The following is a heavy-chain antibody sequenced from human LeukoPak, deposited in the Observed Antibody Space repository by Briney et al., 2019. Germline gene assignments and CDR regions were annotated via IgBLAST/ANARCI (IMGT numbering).Heavy chain of an antibody. V-gene: IGHV1-18*01. Sequence: ASVKVSCKASGYTFTSYGISWVRQAPGQGLEWMGWISAYNGNTNYAQKLQGRVTMTTDTSTSTAYMELRSLRSDDTAVYYCARERSYYGSGRGGNWFDPWGQGTLVTVSS. CDR3: ARERSYYGSGRGGNWFDP. J-gene: IGHJ5*02. D-gene: IGHD3-10*01. CDR1: GYTFTSYG. CDR2: ISAYNGNT.